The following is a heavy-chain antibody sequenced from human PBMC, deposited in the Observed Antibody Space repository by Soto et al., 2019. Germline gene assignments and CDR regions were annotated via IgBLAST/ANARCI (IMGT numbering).Heavy chain of an antibody. J-gene: IGHJ6*02. CDR1: GGSFSGYY. CDR3: ARGIRITIFGVARYYYGMDV. D-gene: IGHD3-3*01. CDR2: INHSGST. V-gene: IGHV4-34*01. Sequence: SETLSLTCAVYGGSFSGYYWSWIRQPPGKGLEWIGEINHSGSTNYNPSLKSRVTISVDTSKNQLSLKLSSVTAADTAVYYCARGIRITIFGVARYYYGMDVWGQGTTVTVSS.